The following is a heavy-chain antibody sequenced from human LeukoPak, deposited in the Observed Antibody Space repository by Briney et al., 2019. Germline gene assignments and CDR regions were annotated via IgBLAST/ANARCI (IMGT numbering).Heavy chain of an antibody. CDR2: ISGSGGSS. Sequence: GGSLRLSCAASGFTFSSYAMSWVRQAPGKGLGWVSAISGSGGSSYYADSVKGRFTISRDNSKNTLYLQMNSLRAEDTAVYYCATNSRYFDWLYDYWGQGTLVTVSS. J-gene: IGHJ4*02. V-gene: IGHV3-23*01. D-gene: IGHD3-9*01. CDR3: ATNSRYFDWLYDY. CDR1: GFTFSSYA.